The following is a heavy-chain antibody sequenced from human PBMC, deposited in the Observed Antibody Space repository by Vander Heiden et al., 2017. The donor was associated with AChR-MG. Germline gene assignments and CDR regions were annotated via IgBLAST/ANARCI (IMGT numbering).Heavy chain of an antibody. V-gene: IGHV1-8*01. CDR1: GHTFTSYD. J-gene: IGHJ6*03. Sequence: QVQLVQSGAEVKKPGASVKVSCKASGHTFTSYDINWVRQATGQGLEWMGWMNPNSGNTGYAQKFQGRVTMTRNTSISTAYMELSSLRSEDTAVYYCARGSSQKRWLQYSKNYYYYYMDVWGKGTTVTVSS. CDR2: MNPNSGNT. D-gene: IGHD5-12*01. CDR3: ARGSSQKRWLQYSKNYYYYYMDV.